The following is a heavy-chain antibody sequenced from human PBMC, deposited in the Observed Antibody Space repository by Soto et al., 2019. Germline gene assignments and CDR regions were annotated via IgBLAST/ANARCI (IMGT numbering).Heavy chain of an antibody. J-gene: IGHJ4*02. CDR1: GYSISSGYY. Sequence: SETLALTFAVCGYSISSGYYWCWIRQPPGKGLEWIGSIYHSGSTYYNSSLRSRVTISVDMSKNQFSLKLSSVNAADTDVYFCARGLEWSGNDYWGQGTLVAVCS. D-gene: IGHD3-3*01. V-gene: IGHV4-38-2*01. CDR3: ARGLEWSGNDY. CDR2: IYHSGST.